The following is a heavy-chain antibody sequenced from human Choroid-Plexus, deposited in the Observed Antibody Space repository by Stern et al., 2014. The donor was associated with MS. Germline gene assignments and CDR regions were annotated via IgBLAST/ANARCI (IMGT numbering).Heavy chain of an antibody. D-gene: IGHD2/OR15-2a*01. CDR1: GFTFGSCA. V-gene: IGHV3-30*18. CDR2: VSHDGSYK. Sequence: VQLVESGGGVVQPGRPLRLSCVASGFTFGSCAMHWVRQAPGKGLEWVGGVSHDGSYKYYADSVKGRFTISRDNSQNTLYMQMSSLRPEDTVVYYCAKDRQYLTYFFDHWGQGSLVTVSS. J-gene: IGHJ5*02. CDR3: AKDRQYLTYFFDH.